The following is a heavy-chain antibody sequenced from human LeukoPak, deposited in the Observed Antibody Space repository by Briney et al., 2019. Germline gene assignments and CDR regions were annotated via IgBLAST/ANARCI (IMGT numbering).Heavy chain of an antibody. J-gene: IGHJ4*02. CDR1: GYTFTGYY. Sequence: ASVKVSCKASGYTFTGYYIHWVRQAPGQGLDWMGWINPNSGDTKFAQKFQGRVTMTRDTSISTAYMELSRLTSDDTAVYYCASPQRGSGSYYSDYWGQGTLVTVSS. D-gene: IGHD3-10*01. CDR3: ASPQRGSGSYYSDY. V-gene: IGHV1-2*02. CDR2: INPNSGDT.